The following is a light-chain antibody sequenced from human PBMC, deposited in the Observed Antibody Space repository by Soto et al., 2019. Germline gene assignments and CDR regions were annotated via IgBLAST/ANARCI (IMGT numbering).Light chain of an antibody. J-gene: IGKJ1*01. Sequence: EIVLTQSPGTLSLSPGERAILSCRASQSISDTNLAWYQQKPGQSPRLLIHNIFTRATGIPGRFSGSGSGTDFTLTISILEHEDFAVYYCQQYGSSPGTFGQGTKVAIK. CDR3: QQYGSSPGT. CDR1: QSISDTN. CDR2: NIF. V-gene: IGKV3-20*01.